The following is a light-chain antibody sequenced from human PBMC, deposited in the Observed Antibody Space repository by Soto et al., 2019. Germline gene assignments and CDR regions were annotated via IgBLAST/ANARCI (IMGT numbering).Light chain of an antibody. Sequence: DIQMTQSPSTLSASVGDRVTITCRASQSISSWLAWYQQKPGKAPKLLSHEASRLESGVPSRFSGSESGTEFMSTLSGWHAAVFEIYSCHKNTNLPLTFGGGTK. CDR2: EAS. J-gene: IGKJ4*02. CDR1: QSISSW. CDR3: HKNTNLPLT. V-gene: IGKV1-5*01.